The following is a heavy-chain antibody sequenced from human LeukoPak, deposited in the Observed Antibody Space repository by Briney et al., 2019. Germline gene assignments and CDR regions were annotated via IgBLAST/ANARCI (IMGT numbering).Heavy chain of an antibody. CDR1: GYTFTGYY. V-gene: IGHV7-4-1*02. CDR2: INTNTGNP. Sequence: ASVKVSCKASGYTFTGYYMHWVRQAPGQGLEWMGWINTNTGNPTYAQGFTGRFVFSLDTSVSTAYLQISSLKAEDTAVYYCARGGDTAMVNPYYWGQGTLVTVSS. D-gene: IGHD5-18*01. CDR3: ARGGDTAMVNPYY. J-gene: IGHJ4*02.